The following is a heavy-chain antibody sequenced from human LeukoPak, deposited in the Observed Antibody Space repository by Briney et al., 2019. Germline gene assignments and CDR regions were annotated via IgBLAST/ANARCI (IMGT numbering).Heavy chain of an antibody. D-gene: IGHD2-21*01. J-gene: IGHJ6*02. V-gene: IGHV4-4*07. CDR3: AKRTIVEGIDV. CDR1: VDYIICYY. Sequence: PSEALFLTFCVSVDYIICYYWSWVRQPAGKVREWIGRIYTSRTTNYNHSLKSRVTMSVDTSNNHFSLKLSSATAAATAVYYCAKRTIVEGIDVWGQGTTVTVSS. CDR2: IYTSRTT.